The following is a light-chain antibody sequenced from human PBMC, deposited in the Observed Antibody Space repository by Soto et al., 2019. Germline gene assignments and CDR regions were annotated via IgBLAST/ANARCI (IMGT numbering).Light chain of an antibody. Sequence: QPVLTQPPSASGTPGPRVTISCSGSSSNIGSKTVNLYQQLPGTAPKLLSYRNNKRPSGVPDRFSGSKYGNSASLALSGLQSEEEADSYCSAWDDSLNGGVFGGGTKLTVL. V-gene: IGLV1-44*01. CDR3: SAWDDSLNGGV. CDR1: SSNIGSKT. CDR2: RNN. J-gene: IGLJ2*01.